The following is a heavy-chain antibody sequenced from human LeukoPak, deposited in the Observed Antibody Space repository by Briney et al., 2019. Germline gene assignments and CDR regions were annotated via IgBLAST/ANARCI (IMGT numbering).Heavy chain of an antibody. V-gene: IGHV3-7*04. CDR2: IKRGGSDT. D-gene: IGHD3-10*01. J-gene: IGHJ4*02. CDR3: ARDAFASGSHDY. CDR1: GFTVSSDY. Sequence: GGSLRLSCAASGFTVSSDYMSWVRQAPGKGLEWVASIKRGGSDTHYVDSVKGRFTISRDNAKNSLFLQMNSLTAEDTALYYCARDAFASGSHDYWGQGNLVTVSS.